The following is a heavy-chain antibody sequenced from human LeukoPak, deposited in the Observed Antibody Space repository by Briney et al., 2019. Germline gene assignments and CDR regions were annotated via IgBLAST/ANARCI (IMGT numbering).Heavy chain of an antibody. Sequence: TLSLTCTVSGGXISSXDYYXSXIRQPPGKGLEXIGYISYSGSTYYNPSLKSRVTISVDTSKNQFSLKLRSVTAADTAVYYCARVGGRFSYGYVDYWGQGTLVTVSS. CDR3: ARVGGRFSYGYVDY. D-gene: IGHD5-18*01. CDR1: GGXISSXDYY. J-gene: IGHJ4*02. CDR2: ISYSGST. V-gene: IGHV4-30-4*01.